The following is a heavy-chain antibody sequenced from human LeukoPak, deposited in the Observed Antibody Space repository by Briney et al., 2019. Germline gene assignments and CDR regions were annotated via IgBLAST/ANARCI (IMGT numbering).Heavy chain of an antibody. CDR3: ARIRDGYNDAYDI. CDR1: GYMFTSHG. D-gene: IGHD5-24*01. J-gene: IGHJ3*02. Sequence: ASVKVPCKSSGYMFTSHGILWLRQAPGQGLEWMGWISAQNGNTNYMEQFLGRVTMTRDTSATTAYMELRSLKSDDTAVYYCARIRDGYNDAYDIWGQGTMVTVSS. V-gene: IGHV1-18*01. CDR2: ISAQNGNT.